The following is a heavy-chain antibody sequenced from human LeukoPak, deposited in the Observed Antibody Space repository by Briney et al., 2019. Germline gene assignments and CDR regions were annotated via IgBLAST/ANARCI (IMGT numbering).Heavy chain of an antibody. CDR2: IYRVGST. D-gene: IGHD5-24*01. CDR3: ARGDGYNFFDC. CDR1: GFTVSNNY. J-gene: IGHJ4*02. Sequence: GGSLRLSCAASGFTVSNNYMSWVRQAPGKGLEWVSVIYRVGSTYYADSVKGRFTISRDNSKNTLYLQMNGLRAEDTAMYYCARGDGYNFFDCWGQGVLVTVSS. V-gene: IGHV3-66*01.